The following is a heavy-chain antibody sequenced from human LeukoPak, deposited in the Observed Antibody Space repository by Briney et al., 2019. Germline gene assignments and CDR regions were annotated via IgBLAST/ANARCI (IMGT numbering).Heavy chain of an antibody. CDR1: GGSFSGYY. Sequence: PSETLSLTCAVYGGSFSGYYWSWIRQPPGKGLEWIGEINHSGSTNYNPSLKSRVTISVDTSKNQFSLKLSSVAAADTAVYYCASVVVVPAGHYYYGMDVWGQGTTVTVSS. D-gene: IGHD2-2*01. J-gene: IGHJ6*02. CDR3: ASVVVVPAGHYYYGMDV. CDR2: INHSGST. V-gene: IGHV4-34*01.